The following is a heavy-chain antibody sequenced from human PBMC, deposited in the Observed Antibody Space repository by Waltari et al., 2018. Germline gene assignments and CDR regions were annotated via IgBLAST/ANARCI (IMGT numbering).Heavy chain of an antibody. V-gene: IGHV1-24*01. CDR2: LGPEDGEP. CDR1: GYTLTELS. Sequence: QVQLVQSGAEVKKPGASVKVSCKVSGYTLTELSMHWVRQAPGKGLEWMGGLGPEDGEPIYAQKVQGRVTMTEDTSTDTAYMELSSLRSEDTAVYYCATVEVQWVAAAGSRDAFDIWGQGTMVTVSS. D-gene: IGHD6-13*01. J-gene: IGHJ3*02. CDR3: ATVEVQWVAAAGSRDAFDI.